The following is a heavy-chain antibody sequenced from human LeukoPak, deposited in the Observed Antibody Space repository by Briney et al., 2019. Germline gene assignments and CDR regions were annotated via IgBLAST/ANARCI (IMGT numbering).Heavy chain of an antibody. CDR2: IYYTGSGSA. CDR1: GGSISDYY. D-gene: IGHD3-9*01. J-gene: IGHJ4*02. V-gene: IGHV4-59*01. CDR3: ARVSSWDYDMLTGSNNLYYFDY. Sequence: SETLSLTCTVSGGSISDYYWSWLRQPPGKGLEWIASIYYTGSGSAKYNPSLKSRVSILVDTSQNQFSLKLTSVTAADTAVYYCARVSSWDYDMLTGSNNLYYFDYWGQGTLVTISS.